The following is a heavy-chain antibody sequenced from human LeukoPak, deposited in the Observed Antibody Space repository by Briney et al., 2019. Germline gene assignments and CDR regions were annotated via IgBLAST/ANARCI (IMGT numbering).Heavy chain of an antibody. CDR2: IYYSGST. J-gene: IGHJ4*02. CDR1: GGSISSYY. V-gene: IGHV4-59*01. Sequence: PSETLSLTCTVSGGSISSYYWSWIWQPPGKGLEWIGYIYYSGSTNYNPSLKSRVTISVDTSKNQFSLKLSSVTAADTAVYYCARVAGAAADYWGQGTLVTASS. D-gene: IGHD2-2*01. CDR3: ARVAGAAADY.